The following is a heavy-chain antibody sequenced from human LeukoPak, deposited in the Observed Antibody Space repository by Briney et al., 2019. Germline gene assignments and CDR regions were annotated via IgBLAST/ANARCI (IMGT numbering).Heavy chain of an antibody. V-gene: IGHV3-23*01. CDR3: AKVILPRGYCSGGSCQADY. CDR2: ISGSGGST. D-gene: IGHD2-15*01. J-gene: IGHJ4*02. Sequence: PGGSLRLSCAASGFTFSSYAMSWVRQAPGKGLEWVSAISGSGGSTYYADSVKGRFTISRDNSKNRLYLQMNSLRAEDTAVYYCAKVILPRGYCSGGSCQADYWGQGTLVTVSS. CDR1: GFTFSSYA.